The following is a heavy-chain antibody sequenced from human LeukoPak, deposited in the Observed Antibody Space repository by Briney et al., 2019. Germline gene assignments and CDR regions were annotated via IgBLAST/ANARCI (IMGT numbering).Heavy chain of an antibody. CDR2: ISYDGSNK. CDR3: AKTYLVRGVSDAFDI. J-gene: IGHJ3*02. Sequence: GGSLRLSCAASGFTFSSYGLHWVRQAPGKGLEWVAVISYDGSNKYYADSVKGRFTISRDNSKNTLYLQMNSLRAEDTAVYYCAKTYLVRGVSDAFDIWGQGTMVTVSS. CDR1: GFTFSSYG. V-gene: IGHV3-30*18. D-gene: IGHD3-10*01.